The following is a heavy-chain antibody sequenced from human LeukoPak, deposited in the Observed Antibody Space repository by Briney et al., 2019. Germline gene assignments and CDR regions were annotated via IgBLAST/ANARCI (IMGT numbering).Heavy chain of an antibody. CDR3: ARGVDGGNSDWFDP. CDR1: GGTFSSYA. Sequence: SVKVSCKASGGTFSSYAISWVRQAPGQGLEWMARIIPILGIANYAQKFQGRVTITADKSTSTAYMELSSLRSEDTAVYYCARGVDGGNSDWFDPWGQGTLVTVSS. J-gene: IGHJ5*02. CDR2: IIPILGIA. D-gene: IGHD2-21*02. V-gene: IGHV1-69*04.